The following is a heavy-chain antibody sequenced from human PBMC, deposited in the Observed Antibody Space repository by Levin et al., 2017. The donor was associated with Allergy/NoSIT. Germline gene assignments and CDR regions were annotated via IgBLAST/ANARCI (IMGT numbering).Heavy chain of an antibody. D-gene: IGHD5-24*01. Sequence: AGESLKISCAASGFTFSSYWMSWVRQAPGKGLEWVANIKQDGSEKYYVDSVKGRFTISRDNAKNSLYLQMNSLRAEDTAVYYCAREGPREGPPGYWGQGTLVTVSS. CDR1: GFTFSSYW. CDR3: AREGPREGPPGY. J-gene: IGHJ4*02. CDR2: IKQDGSEK. V-gene: IGHV3-7*04.